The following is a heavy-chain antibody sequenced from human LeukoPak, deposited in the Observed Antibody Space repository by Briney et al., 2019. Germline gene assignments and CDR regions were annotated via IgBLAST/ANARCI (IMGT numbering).Heavy chain of an antibody. Sequence: SETLSLTCAVYGGSFSGYYWSWIRQPPGKGLEWSGEINHSGSTNYNPSLKSRVTISVDTSKNQFSLKLSSVTAADTAVYYCARRGIAARRNYYYYMDVWGKGTTVTVSS. J-gene: IGHJ6*03. V-gene: IGHV4-34*01. D-gene: IGHD6-6*01. CDR1: GGSFSGYY. CDR3: ARRGIAARRNYYYYMDV. CDR2: INHSGST.